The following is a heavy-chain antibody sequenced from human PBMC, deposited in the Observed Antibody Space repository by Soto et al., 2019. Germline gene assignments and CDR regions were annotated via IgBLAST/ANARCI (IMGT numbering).Heavy chain of an antibody. CDR1: GGSISSSNW. CDR3: ARAAMGGSSWPFDY. D-gene: IGHD6-13*01. V-gene: IGHV4-4*02. CDR2: IYHSGST. J-gene: IGHJ4*02. Sequence: QVQLQESGPGLVKPSGTLSLTCAVSGGSISSSNWWSWVRQPPGKGLEWIGEIYHSGSTNYNPSRKSRVTISVAKPKNQFSRKLSSVTAADTAVYYCARAAMGGSSWPFDYWGQGTLVTVSS.